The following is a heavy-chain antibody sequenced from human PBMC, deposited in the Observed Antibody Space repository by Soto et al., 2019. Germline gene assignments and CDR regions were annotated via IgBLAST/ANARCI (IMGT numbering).Heavy chain of an antibody. CDR1: GYTFTSYG. Sequence: ASVKVSCKASGYTFTSYGISWVRQAPGQGLEWMGWISAYNGNTNYAQKLQGRVTMTTDTSTSTAYMELRSLRSDDTAVYYCAGGHDWLFNTDDAFDLWGQGTMVTVSS. CDR3: AGGHDWLFNTDDAFDL. V-gene: IGHV1-18*01. CDR2: ISAYNGNT. J-gene: IGHJ3*01. D-gene: IGHD3-9*01.